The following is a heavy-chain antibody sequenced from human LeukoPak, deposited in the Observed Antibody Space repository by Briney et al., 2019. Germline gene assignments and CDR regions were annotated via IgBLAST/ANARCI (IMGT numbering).Heavy chain of an antibody. J-gene: IGHJ5*02. V-gene: IGHV4-30-2*01. CDR1: GDSISSGDYS. Sequence: SQTLSLTCAVSGDSISSGDYSWSWIRQPSGKGLEWIGYIFHSGHSFYNPSLKSRITISVDRSKNQFSLRLTSVTAADTAVYYCARELWFVNAPGSWFDPWGQGTLVTVSS. CDR2: IFHSGHS. D-gene: IGHD3-10*01. CDR3: ARELWFVNAPGSWFDP.